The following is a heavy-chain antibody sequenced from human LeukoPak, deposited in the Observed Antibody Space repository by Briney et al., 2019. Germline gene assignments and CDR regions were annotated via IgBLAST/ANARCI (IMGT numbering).Heavy chain of an antibody. V-gene: IGHV4-38-2*02. Sequence: PSETLSLTCTVSGYSINSANYWGWIRQPPREGLEWIGGMYDNRSTYYNPSLQSRLTTSADTTKNQLSLMLRSFTAAAAAVYYCARGSSVYGSAGAYWGEGTLVTVSS. CDR1: GYSINSANY. CDR2: MYDNRST. J-gene: IGHJ4*02. CDR3: ARGSSVYGSAGAY. D-gene: IGHD2-8*01.